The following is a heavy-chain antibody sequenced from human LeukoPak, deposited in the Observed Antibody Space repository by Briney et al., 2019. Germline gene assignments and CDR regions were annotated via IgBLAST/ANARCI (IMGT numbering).Heavy chain of an antibody. CDR2: INPNSDDT. J-gene: IGHJ4*02. V-gene: IGHV1-2*02. D-gene: IGHD3-22*01. CDR1: GYTFTGYY. CDR3: ARVTYYYDNSGENYYFDY. Sequence: ASVKVSCTASGYTFTGYYMHWVRQAPGQGLEWMGRINPNSDDTNYAQKFQGRVTMTRDTSINTAYMELSRLRSDDTAVYYCARVTYYYDNSGENYYFDYWGQGTLVTVSS.